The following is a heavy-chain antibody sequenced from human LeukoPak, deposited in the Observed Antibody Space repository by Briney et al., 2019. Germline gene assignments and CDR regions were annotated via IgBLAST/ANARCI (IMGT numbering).Heavy chain of an antibody. CDR3: ARDVLDTMIVN. J-gene: IGHJ4*02. D-gene: IGHD3-22*01. Sequence: SETLSLTCTVSGGSISSGSSYSSWIRQPAGKGLEWIGRIYTSGSTNYTPSLKSRATISVDTSKNQFSLKLSSVTAADTAVYYCARDVLDTMIVNWGQGTLVTVSS. CDR1: GGSISSGSSY. CDR2: IYTSGST. V-gene: IGHV4-61*02.